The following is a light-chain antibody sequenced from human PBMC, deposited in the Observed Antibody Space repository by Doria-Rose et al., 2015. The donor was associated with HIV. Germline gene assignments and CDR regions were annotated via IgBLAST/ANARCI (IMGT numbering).Light chain of an antibody. CDR1: SGPVTGAYY. Sequence: QAVVTQEPSSSVSLGGTVTLTCGLTSGPVTGAYYPSWHQHTPGQAPRTLIYNTYSLSSGVSDRFSGSILGNKAALTISGAQADDESDYYCVLYMGSGIWMFGGGTKLTVL. CDR2: NTY. CDR3: VLYMGSGIWM. V-gene: IGLV8-61*01. J-gene: IGLJ3*02.